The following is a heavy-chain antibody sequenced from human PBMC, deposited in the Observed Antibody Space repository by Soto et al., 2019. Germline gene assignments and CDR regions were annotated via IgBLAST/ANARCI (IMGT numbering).Heavy chain of an antibody. CDR2: ISGSGGST. CDR1: GFTFSSYA. CDR3: AKVGLAYDILTGYYLNYFDY. V-gene: IGHV3-23*01. Sequence: VQLLESGGGLVQPGGSLRLSCAASGFTFSSYAMSWVRQAPGKGLEWVSAISGSGGSTYYADSVKGRFTISRDNSKNTLYLQMNSLRAEDTAVYYCAKVGLAYDILTGYYLNYFDYWGQGTLVTVSS. J-gene: IGHJ4*02. D-gene: IGHD3-9*01.